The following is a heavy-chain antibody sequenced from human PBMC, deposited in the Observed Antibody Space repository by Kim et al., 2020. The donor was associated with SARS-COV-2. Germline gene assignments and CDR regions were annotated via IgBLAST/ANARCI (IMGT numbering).Heavy chain of an antibody. J-gene: IGHJ6*02. V-gene: IGHV5-51*01. D-gene: IGHD3-3*01. Sequence: GESLKISCKGSGYSFTSYWIGWVRQMPGKGLEWMGIIYPGDSDTRYSPSFQGQVTISADKSISTAYLQWSSLKASDTAMYYCARQAPGFWSGLRFRNYYYYGMDVWGQGTTVTVSS. CDR2: IYPGDSDT. CDR1: GYSFTSYW. CDR3: ARQAPGFWSGLRFRNYYYYGMDV.